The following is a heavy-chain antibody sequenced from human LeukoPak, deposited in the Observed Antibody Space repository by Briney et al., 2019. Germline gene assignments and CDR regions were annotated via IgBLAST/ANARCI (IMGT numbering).Heavy chain of an antibody. V-gene: IGHV4-34*01. Sequence: NPSETLSLTCAVYGGSFSGYYWSWIRQPPGKGLEWIGEINHSGSTNYNPSLKSRVTISVDTSKNQFSLKLSSVTAADTAVYYCARGGIAAAGTDLWVPYYGMDVWGQGTTVTVSS. CDR3: ARGGIAAAGTDLWVPYYGMDV. CDR1: GGSFSGYY. CDR2: INHSGST. J-gene: IGHJ6*02. D-gene: IGHD6-13*01.